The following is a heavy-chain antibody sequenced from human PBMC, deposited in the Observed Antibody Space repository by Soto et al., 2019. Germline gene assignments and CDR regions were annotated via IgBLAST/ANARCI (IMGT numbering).Heavy chain of an antibody. CDR1: GGTFSSYA. J-gene: IGHJ6*02. V-gene: IGHV1-69*13. CDR2: IIPIFGTA. D-gene: IGHD2-15*01. CDR3: ASWRSGYCGGGSCYVAVYYYGMDV. Sequence: SVKVSCKASGGTFSSYAISWVRQAPGQGLEWMGGIIPIFGTANYAQKFQGRVTITADESTSTAYMELSSLRSEDTAVYYCASWRSGYCGGGSCYVAVYYYGMDVWGQGTTVTVSS.